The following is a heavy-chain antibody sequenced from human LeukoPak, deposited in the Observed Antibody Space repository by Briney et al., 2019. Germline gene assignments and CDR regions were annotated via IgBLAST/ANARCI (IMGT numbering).Heavy chain of an antibody. CDR2: IYYSGST. J-gene: IGHJ3*02. CDR1: GGSISSGGYY. CDR3: ARFRLRRDAFDI. D-gene: IGHD4-17*01. V-gene: IGHV4-31*03. Sequence: PSETLSLTCTVSGGSISSGGYYWSWIRQHPGKGLEWIGYIYYSGSTYYNPSLKSRVTISVDTSKNQFSLKLSSVTAADTAVYYCARFRLRRDAFDIWGQGTMVTVSS.